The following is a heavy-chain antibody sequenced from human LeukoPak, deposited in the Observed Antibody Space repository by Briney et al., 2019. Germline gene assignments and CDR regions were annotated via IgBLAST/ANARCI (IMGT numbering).Heavy chain of an antibody. J-gene: IGHJ4*02. Sequence: ASVKVSCKASGYTFTSYDINWVRQATGQGLEWMGWMNPNSGNTGYAQKFQGRVTMTRNPSISTAYMKLSSLRSEDTAVYYCARPTMVAKNYFDYWGQGTLVTVSS. CDR3: ARPTMVAKNYFDY. CDR1: GYTFTSYD. V-gene: IGHV1-8*01. D-gene: IGHD4/OR15-4a*01. CDR2: MNPNSGNT.